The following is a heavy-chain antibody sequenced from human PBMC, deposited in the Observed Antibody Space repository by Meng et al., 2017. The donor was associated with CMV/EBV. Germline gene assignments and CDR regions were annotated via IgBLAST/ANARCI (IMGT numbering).Heavy chain of an antibody. CDR1: GGSISSSSYY. D-gene: IGHD6-6*01. V-gene: IGHV4-39*01. CDR3: ARPKQLQWYFDY. Sequence: VSGGSISSSSYYWGWIRQPPGKGLEWIGSIYYSGSTYYNPSLKSRVTISVDASKNQFSLKLSSVTAADTAVYYCARPKQLQWYFDYWGQGTLVTVSS. CDR2: IYYSGST. J-gene: IGHJ4*02.